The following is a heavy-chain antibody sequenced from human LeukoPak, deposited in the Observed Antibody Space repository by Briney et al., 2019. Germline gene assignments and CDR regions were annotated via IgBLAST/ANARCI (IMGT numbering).Heavy chain of an antibody. J-gene: IGHJ6*03. CDR1: GFSFSTYW. D-gene: IGHD2-21*01. V-gene: IGHV3-7*01. Sequence: GGSLKLSCVGSGFSFSTYWMSWVRQAPGKGLEWVANIKEDGSEKYYVDSVKGRFTMSRDNAKNSVYLQMNRLRVEDTAVYYCARRSCRGVIGLYYYYYMDVWGKGTPVTVSS. CDR2: IKEDGSEK. CDR3: ARRSCRGVIGLYYYYYMDV.